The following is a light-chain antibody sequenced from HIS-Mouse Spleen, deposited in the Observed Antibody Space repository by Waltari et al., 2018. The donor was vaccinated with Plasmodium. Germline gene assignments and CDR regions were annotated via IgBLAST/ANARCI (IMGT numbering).Light chain of an antibody. CDR1: ALPKQY. Sequence: SYELTQPPSVSVSPGQTASITCSGDALPKQYAYWSQQKPGQAPVLGIYKDSERPSGIPERFSGSSSGTTVTLTISGVQAEDEADYYCQSADSSGTPNWVFGGGTKLTVL. V-gene: IGLV3-25*03. CDR3: QSADSSGTPNWV. J-gene: IGLJ3*02. CDR2: KDS.